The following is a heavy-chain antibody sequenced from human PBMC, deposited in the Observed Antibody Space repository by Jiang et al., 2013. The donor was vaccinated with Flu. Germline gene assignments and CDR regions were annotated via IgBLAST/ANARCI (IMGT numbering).Heavy chain of an antibody. CDR3: ARHKGLAYYYYGMDV. J-gene: IGHJ6*04. V-gene: IGHV5-51*01. CDR2: YPGDSDT. Sequence: YPGDSDTRYSPSFQGQVTISADKSISTAYLQWSSLKASDTAMYYCARHKGLAYYYYGMDVWGKGTTVTVSS. D-gene: IGHD3/OR15-3a*01.